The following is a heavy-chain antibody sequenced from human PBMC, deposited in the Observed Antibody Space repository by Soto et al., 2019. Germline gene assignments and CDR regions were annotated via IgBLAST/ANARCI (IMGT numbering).Heavy chain of an antibody. D-gene: IGHD2-15*01. J-gene: IGHJ3*02. CDR3: ANRNDLGGFDR. V-gene: IGHV2-5*01. Sequence: QITLKESGPTLVKPTQTITLTFTFSGFSLNTRALGLGWIRQAPGKALEWLALINWNDDERYSPSLKDRRTITKDTAKNHVVLTMTNIGPVDTATYYCANRNDLGGFDRWGQGTAVTVS. CDR1: GFSLNTRALG. CDR2: INWNDDE.